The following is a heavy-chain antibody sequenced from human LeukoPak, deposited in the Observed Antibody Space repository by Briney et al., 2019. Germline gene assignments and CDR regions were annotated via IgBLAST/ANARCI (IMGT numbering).Heavy chain of an antibody. D-gene: IGHD1-26*01. Sequence: PGRSLRLSCAASGFAFSSFSMNWVRQAPGKGLEWVSYISGSSSTIYYADSVRGRLTISRDSAKNSLYLQMNSLRDEDTAVYYCARDLHSGAYTFDYWGQGTLVTVSS. J-gene: IGHJ4*02. CDR2: ISGSSSTI. V-gene: IGHV3-48*02. CDR1: GFAFSSFS. CDR3: ARDLHSGAYTFDY.